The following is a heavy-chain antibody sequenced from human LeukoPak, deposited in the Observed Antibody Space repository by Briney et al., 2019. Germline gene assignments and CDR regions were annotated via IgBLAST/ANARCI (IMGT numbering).Heavy chain of an antibody. V-gene: IGHV4-4*07. CDR1: GGSISSYH. Sequence: SETLSLTCTVPGGSISSYHWNWIRQPAGKGLEWIGRIYSSGSTNYNPSLRSRVTISVDRSKNQFSLKPSSVTAADTAVYYCARDVVSGSFDYWGRGTLVTVSS. CDR3: ARDVVSGSFDY. CDR2: IYSSGST. J-gene: IGHJ4*02. D-gene: IGHD6-19*01.